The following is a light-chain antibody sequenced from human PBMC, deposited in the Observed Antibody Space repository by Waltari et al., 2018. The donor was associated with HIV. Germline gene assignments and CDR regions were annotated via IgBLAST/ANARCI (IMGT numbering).Light chain of an antibody. CDR2: ENT. J-gene: IGLJ2*01. Sequence: QSVLTQPPSVSGAPGQRVTISCTGSSSNIGADYDVHWYQQFPGTAPKRLMHENTHRPSGVPDRFSGSNSGTSASLVITDLRAEDAADYYCQSYYSILDGSIFGGGTKLTVL. V-gene: IGLV1-40*01. CDR1: SSNIGADYD. CDR3: QSYYSILDGSI.